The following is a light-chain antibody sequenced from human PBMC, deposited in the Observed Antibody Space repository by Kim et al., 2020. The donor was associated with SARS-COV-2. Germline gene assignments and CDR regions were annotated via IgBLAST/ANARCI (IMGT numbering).Light chain of an antibody. CDR3: SAWDSSLSAWV. V-gene: IGLV10-54*01. Sequence: RQTATLTCTGNRNNVGNQGAAWLQQHQGQPPKLLSYRNNNRPSGISERLSASRSGNTASLTITGLQPEDEADYYCSAWDSSLSAWVFGGGTQLTVL. J-gene: IGLJ3*02. CDR1: RNNVGNQG. CDR2: RNN.